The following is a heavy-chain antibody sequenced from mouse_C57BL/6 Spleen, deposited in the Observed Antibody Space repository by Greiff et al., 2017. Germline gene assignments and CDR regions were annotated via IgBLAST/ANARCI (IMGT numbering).Heavy chain of an antibody. Sequence: VQLKESGPELVKPGASVKISCKASGYSFTGYYMNWVKQSPEKSLEWIGEINPSTGGTTYNQKFKAKATLTVDKSSSTAYMQLKSLTSEDSAVYYCARKLRLYAMDYWGQGTSVTVSS. D-gene: IGHD2-4*01. CDR1: GYSFTGYY. CDR2: INPSTGGT. CDR3: ARKLRLYAMDY. J-gene: IGHJ4*01. V-gene: IGHV1-42*01.